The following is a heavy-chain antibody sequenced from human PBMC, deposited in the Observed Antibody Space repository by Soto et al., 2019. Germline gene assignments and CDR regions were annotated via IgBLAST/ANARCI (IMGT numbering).Heavy chain of an antibody. CDR3: ARQVWLGELFPSYYYYYYGMDV. CDR1: GYSFTSYW. CDR2: IYPGDSDT. J-gene: IGHJ6*02. D-gene: IGHD3-10*01. Sequence: EVQLVQSGAEVKKPGESLKISCKGSGYSFTSYWIGWVRQMPGKGLEWMGIIYPGDSDTRYSPSFQGQVTISADKSISTAYLQWRSLKASDTAMYYCARQVWLGELFPSYYYYYYGMDVWGQGTTVTVSS. V-gene: IGHV5-51*03.